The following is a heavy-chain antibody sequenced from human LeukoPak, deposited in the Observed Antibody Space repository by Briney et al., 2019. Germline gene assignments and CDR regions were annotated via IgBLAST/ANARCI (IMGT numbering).Heavy chain of an antibody. J-gene: IGHJ4*02. D-gene: IGHD3-3*01. CDR2: ISGSGGST. Sequence: GGSLRLSCAASGFTFSSYAMSWARQAPGKGLEWVSAISGSGGSTYYADSVKGRFTISRDNSKNTLYLQMNSLRAEDTAVYYCARNPDYYDFWSGYYLFDYWGQGTLVTVSS. V-gene: IGHV3-23*01. CDR3: ARNPDYYDFWSGYYLFDY. CDR1: GFTFSSYA.